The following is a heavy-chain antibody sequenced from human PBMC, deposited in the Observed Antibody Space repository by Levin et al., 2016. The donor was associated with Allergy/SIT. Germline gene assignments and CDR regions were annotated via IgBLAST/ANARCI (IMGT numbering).Heavy chain of an antibody. Sequence: GESLKISCAASGFTFSSYSMNWVRQAPGKGLEWVSSISSSSSYIYYADSVKGRFTISRDNAKNSLYLQMNSLRAEDTAVYYCARLRRGYCSSTSCHFRYYYYYGMDVWGQGTTVTVSS. J-gene: IGHJ6*02. CDR1: GFTFSSYS. V-gene: IGHV3-21*01. D-gene: IGHD2-2*01. CDR3: ARLRRGYCSSTSCHFRYYYYYGMDV. CDR2: ISSSSSYI.